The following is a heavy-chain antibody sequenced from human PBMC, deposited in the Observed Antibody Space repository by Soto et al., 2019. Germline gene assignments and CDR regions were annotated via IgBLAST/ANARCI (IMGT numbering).Heavy chain of an antibody. D-gene: IGHD2-2*01. CDR2: MNPNSGNT. CDR1: GYTFTSYD. CDR3: ARGREDIVVVLAAEYYYYYMDV. V-gene: IGHV1-8*01. Sequence: ASVKVSCKASGYTFTSYDINWVRQATGQGLEWMGWMNPNSGNTGYAQKFQGRVTMTRNTSISTAYMELSSLRSEDTAVYYCARGREDIVVVLAAEYYYYYMDVWGKGTTVTVS. J-gene: IGHJ6*03.